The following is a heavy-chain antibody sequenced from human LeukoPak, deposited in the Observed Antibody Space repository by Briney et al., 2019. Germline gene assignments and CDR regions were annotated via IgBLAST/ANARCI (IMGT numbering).Heavy chain of an antibody. Sequence: GGSLRLSCAASGFTFSSYAMHWVRQAPGKGLEWVAVISYDGSNKYYADSVKGRFTISRDNSKNTLYLQMNSLRAEDTAVYYCAGDKDLVWAVGAFDIWGQGTMVTVSS. J-gene: IGHJ3*02. V-gene: IGHV3-30-3*01. CDR2: ISYDGSNK. D-gene: IGHD4-23*01. CDR3: AGDKDLVWAVGAFDI. CDR1: GFTFSSYA.